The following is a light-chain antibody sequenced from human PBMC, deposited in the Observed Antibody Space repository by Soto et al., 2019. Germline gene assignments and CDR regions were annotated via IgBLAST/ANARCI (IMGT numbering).Light chain of an antibody. CDR2: SSS. CDR3: QNKNNLPPT. V-gene: IGKV3-15*01. J-gene: IGKJ1*01. Sequence: DIEMTQSPPILSVSPGEGATLSCRASQRISTNLAWYQHIPGQAPRLLIVSSSRRPTDVPARFSGSGSGTTFTLTISGLQSEDSEFYSGQNKNNLPPTFGQGTKVEVK. CDR1: QRISTN.